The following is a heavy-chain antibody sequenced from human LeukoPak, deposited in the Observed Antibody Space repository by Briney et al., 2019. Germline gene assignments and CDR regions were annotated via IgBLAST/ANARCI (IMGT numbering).Heavy chain of an antibody. J-gene: IGHJ4*02. CDR2: IYHSGST. CDR3: ARRYHDYYDSSGYFDY. D-gene: IGHD3-22*01. CDR1: GYSISSGYY. V-gene: IGHV4-38-2*02. Sequence: PSETLSLTCTVSGYSISSGYYWGWIRQPPGKGLEWIGSIYHSGSTNYNPSLKSRVAISVDTSKNQFSLKLSSVTAADTAVYYCARRYHDYYDSSGYFDYWGQGTLVTVSS.